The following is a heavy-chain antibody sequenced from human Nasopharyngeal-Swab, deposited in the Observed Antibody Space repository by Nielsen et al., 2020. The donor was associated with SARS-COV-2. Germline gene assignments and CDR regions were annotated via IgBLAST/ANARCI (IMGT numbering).Heavy chain of an antibody. D-gene: IGHD5-18*01. CDR2: IYYSGST. Sequence: SDTLSLTCTVSGGSISSYYWSWIRQRPGKGLEWSGYIYYSGSTNYNPSLKSRVTISVDTSKNQFSLKLSSVTAADTAVYYCARGGYSYGSALAWYMDVWGKGTTVTVSS. CDR3: ARGGYSYGSALAWYMDV. V-gene: IGHV4-59*01. CDR1: GGSISSYY. J-gene: IGHJ6*03.